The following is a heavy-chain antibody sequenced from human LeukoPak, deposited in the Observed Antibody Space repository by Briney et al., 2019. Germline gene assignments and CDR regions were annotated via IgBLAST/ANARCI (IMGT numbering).Heavy chain of an antibody. CDR2: IRSKANSYAT. CDR1: GFTFSGSA. D-gene: IGHD3-10*01. V-gene: IGHV3-73*01. CDR3: IRELLWFGEPGDY. Sequence: PVGSLRLSCAASGFTFSGSAMHWVRQASGKGLEWVGRIRSKANSYATAYAASVKGRFTISRDDSKNTAYLQMNSLKTEDTAVYYCIRELLWFGEPGDYWGQGTLVTVSS. J-gene: IGHJ4*02.